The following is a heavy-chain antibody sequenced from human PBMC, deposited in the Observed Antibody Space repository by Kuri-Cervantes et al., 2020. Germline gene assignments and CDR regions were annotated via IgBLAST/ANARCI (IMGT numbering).Heavy chain of an antibody. J-gene: IGHJ4*02. CDR3: ARTSTVTTGAIDY. Sequence: ASVKVSCKASGYTFTSYYMHWVRQAPGQGLEWMGIINPSGGSTNYAQKFQGRVTMTRDTSISTAYMELSRLRSDDTAVYYCARTSTVTTGAIDYWGQGTLVTVSS. CDR1: GYTFTSYY. V-gene: IGHV1-2*02. CDR2: INPSGGST. D-gene: IGHD4-17*01.